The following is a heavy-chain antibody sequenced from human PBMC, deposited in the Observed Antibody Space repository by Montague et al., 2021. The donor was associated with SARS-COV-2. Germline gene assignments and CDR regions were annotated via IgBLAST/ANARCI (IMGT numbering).Heavy chain of an antibody. CDR1: GGSISSSNSY. V-gene: IGHV4-39*07. Sequence: SETLSLTCTVSGGSISSSNSYWGWIRQPPRKGLEWIGSIYYSGSTYYNPSLKSRVTISVDTSKNQFSLKLSSVTAADTAVYYCARAPFMITFGGVITRLRGYYFDYWGQGTLVTVSS. D-gene: IGHD3-16*01. J-gene: IGHJ4*02. CDR3: ARAPFMITFGGVITRLRGYYFDY. CDR2: IYYSGST.